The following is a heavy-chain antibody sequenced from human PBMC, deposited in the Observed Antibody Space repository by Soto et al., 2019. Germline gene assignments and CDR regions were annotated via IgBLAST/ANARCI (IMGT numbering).Heavy chain of an antibody. J-gene: IGHJ4*02. CDR1: GGSFSGYY. Sequence: PSETLSLTCAVYGGSFSGYYWSWIRQPPGKGLEWIGEINHSGSTNYNPSLKSRVTISVDTSKNQFSLKLSSVTAADTAVYYCAGAVEYSSSSFDYWGQGTLVTVSS. CDR2: INHSGST. V-gene: IGHV4-34*01. D-gene: IGHD6-6*01. CDR3: AGAVEYSSSSFDY.